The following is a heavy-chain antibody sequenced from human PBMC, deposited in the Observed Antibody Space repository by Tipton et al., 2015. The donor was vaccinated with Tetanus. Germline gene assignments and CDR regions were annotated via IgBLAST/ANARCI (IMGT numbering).Heavy chain of an antibody. CDR3: ARAPCTSPGKYYFDY. J-gene: IGHJ4*02. Sequence: TLSLTCTVSGVSMRNGGFSWSWIRQPPGKGLEWIGYMYHTGGSYYNPSLKSRVTMSVDLSNNQFSLSLRFGSAADTAVYYCARAPCTSPGKYYFDYWGQGILVTVSS. CDR1: GVSMRNGGFS. CDR2: MYHTGGS. V-gene: IGHV4-30-2*01.